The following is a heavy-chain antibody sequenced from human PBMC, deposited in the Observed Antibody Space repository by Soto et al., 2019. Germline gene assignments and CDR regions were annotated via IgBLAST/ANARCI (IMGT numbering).Heavy chain of an antibody. CDR2: IYYSGST. Sequence: SETLSLTCTVSGGSISSGDYYWSWIRQPPGKGLEWIGYIYYSGSTYYNPSLKSRVTISVDTSKNQFSLKLSSVTAADTAVYYCARAPIGSYGSDYWGQGTLVTVSS. CDR3: ARAPIGSYGSDY. J-gene: IGHJ4*02. V-gene: IGHV4-30-4*01. CDR1: GGSISSGDYY. D-gene: IGHD3-10*01.